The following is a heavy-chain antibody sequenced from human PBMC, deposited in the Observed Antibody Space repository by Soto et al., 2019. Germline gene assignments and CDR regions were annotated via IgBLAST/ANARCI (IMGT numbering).Heavy chain of an antibody. CDR3: ARDLRYCTNGVCYTEFDY. J-gene: IGHJ4*02. V-gene: IGHV1-69*13. CDR2: IIPIFGTA. Sequence: SVKVSCKASGGTFSSYAISWVRQAPGQGLEWMGGIIPIFGTANYAQKFQGRVTITADESTSTAYMELSGLRSEDTAVYYCARDLRYCTNGVCYTEFDYWGQGTLVTVSS. D-gene: IGHD2-8*01. CDR1: GGTFSSYA.